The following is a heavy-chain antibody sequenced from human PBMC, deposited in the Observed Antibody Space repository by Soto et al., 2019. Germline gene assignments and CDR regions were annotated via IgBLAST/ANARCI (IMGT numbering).Heavy chain of an antibody. Sequence: QVQLVQSGAEVKKPGSSVKVSCKAPGGTFSTYAISWVRQAPGQGLEWMGGVIPIFGTPKYAQKFQGRVTITADESTSTGYMELRSLRSADTAVYYCARLQGSSSSLDIYYYYYYGMDVWCKWTTVTVSS. CDR3: ARLQGSSSSLDIYYYYYYGMDV. D-gene: IGHD2-2*01. CDR1: GGTFSTYA. J-gene: IGHJ6*04. V-gene: IGHV1-69*01. CDR2: VIPIFGTP.